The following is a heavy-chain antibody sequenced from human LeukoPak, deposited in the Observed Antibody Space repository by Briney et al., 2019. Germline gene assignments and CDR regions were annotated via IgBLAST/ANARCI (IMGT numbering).Heavy chain of an antibody. J-gene: IGHJ3*02. D-gene: IGHD2-15*01. V-gene: IGHV3-21*01. CDR3: ARVGYCSGGSCYSSLQAFDI. CDR2: ISSSSSYI. Sequence: PGGSLRLSCAASGFTFSSYSMNWVRQAPGKGLEWVSSISSSSSYIYYADSVKGRFTISRDNAKNSLYLQMNSLRAEDTAVYYCARVGYCSGGSCYSSLQAFDIWGQGTMVTVSS. CDR1: GFTFSSYS.